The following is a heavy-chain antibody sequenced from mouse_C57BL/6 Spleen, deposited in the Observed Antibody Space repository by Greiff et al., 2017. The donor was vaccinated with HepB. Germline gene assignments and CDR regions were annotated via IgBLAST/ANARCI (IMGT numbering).Heavy chain of an antibody. D-gene: IGHD2-4*01. CDR2: IHPNSGST. J-gene: IGHJ3*01. CDR3: ARRDYDYDGRFAY. Sequence: QVHVKQPGAELVKPGASVKLSCKASGYTFTSYWMHWVKQRPGQGLEWIGMIHPNSGSTNYNEKFKSKATLTVDKSSSTAYMQLSSLTSEDSAVYYCARRDYDYDGRFAYWGQGTLVTVSA. V-gene: IGHV1-64*01. CDR1: GYTFTSYW.